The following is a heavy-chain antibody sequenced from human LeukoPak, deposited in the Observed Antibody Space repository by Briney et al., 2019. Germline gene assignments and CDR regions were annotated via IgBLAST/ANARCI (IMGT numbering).Heavy chain of an antibody. CDR3: ARDLAAGRGYFDY. CDR1: GFTFSSYS. V-gene: IGHV3-21*01. Sequence: GGSLRLSCAASGFTFSSYSMNWVRQAPGKGLEWVSSISSSSSYIYYADSVKGRFTISRDNAKNSLYLQMSSLRAEDTAVYYCARDLAAGRGYFDYWGQGTLVTVSS. D-gene: IGHD1-14*01. J-gene: IGHJ4*02. CDR2: ISSSSSYI.